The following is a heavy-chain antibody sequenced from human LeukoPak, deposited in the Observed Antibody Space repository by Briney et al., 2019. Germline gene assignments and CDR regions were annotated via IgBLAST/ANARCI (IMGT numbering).Heavy chain of an antibody. CDR1: GFTFSSYA. V-gene: IGHV3-23*01. J-gene: IGHJ4*02. CDR2: LSASGGLT. CDR3: AKGGSSYSEMDY. D-gene: IGHD4-11*01. Sequence: GGSLRLSCAASGFTFSSYAMSWVRQAPGKGLEWVSGLSASGGLTYYSDSVKGRFTISRDNSKNTLYVQMNSLRADDTAVYYCAKGGSSYSEMDYWGQGTLVTVSS.